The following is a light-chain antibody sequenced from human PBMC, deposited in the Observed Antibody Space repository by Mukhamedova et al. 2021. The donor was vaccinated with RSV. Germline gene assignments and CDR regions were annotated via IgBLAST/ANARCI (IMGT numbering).Light chain of an antibody. J-gene: IGKJ4*01. V-gene: IGKV1D-12*01. CDR2: SSS. Sequence: WYQRRVHGKAPKLLIHSSSTLESGVPSSFRGSESGTDFTLTISNLQPVDAATYYCQQANTFPVTFVGGTKVEI. CDR3: QQANTFPVT.